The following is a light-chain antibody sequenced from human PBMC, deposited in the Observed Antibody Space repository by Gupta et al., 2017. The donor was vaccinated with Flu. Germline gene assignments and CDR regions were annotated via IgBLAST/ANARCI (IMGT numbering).Light chain of an antibody. CDR2: DVS. CDR3: GSYTSSSTFYV. V-gene: IGLV2-14*01. J-gene: IGLJ1*01. Sequence: QSALTQPASVSGTPGQSITSSGTGTSSDVGRSESVSWYQQHPGKAPKLLIYDVSNRRSGVSGRVSGSNSGTTASLTISGLQAEEGTDYYCGSYTSSSTFYVFGTGTKVTVL. CDR1: SSDVGRSES.